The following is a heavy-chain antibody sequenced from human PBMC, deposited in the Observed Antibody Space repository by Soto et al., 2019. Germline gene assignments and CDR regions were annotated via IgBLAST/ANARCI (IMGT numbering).Heavy chain of an antibody. D-gene: IGHD1-26*01. V-gene: IGHV3-15*07. CDR1: GFSFSSAW. J-gene: IGHJ6*04. Sequence: PGGSLRLSWAASGFSFSSAWMNWVRQAPGKGLEWVGRIRNNRDGGTTDSAAPVKGRFTISRDDSKNTLYMQMNSLKIDDTAVYYCVYCGFYYNLYIMDVRGKRTTVTVSS. CDR2: IRNNRDGGTT. CDR3: VYCGFYYNLYIMDV.